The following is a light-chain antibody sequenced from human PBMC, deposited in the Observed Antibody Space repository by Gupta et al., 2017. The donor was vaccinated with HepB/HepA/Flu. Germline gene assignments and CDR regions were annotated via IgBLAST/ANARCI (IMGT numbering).Light chain of an antibody. CDR3: QVWDSNSDPVV. CDR2: DDR. V-gene: IGLV3-21*03. J-gene: IGLJ2*01. CDR1: NIGSKS. Sequence: SSVLTQPPSVSVAPGKTARITCGGNNIGSKSVHWYQQKPGQAPVLVVYDDRDRHSGIPERFSGANSGNTATLTISRVEAGEEADYYCQVWDSNSDPVVFGGGTKLTVL.